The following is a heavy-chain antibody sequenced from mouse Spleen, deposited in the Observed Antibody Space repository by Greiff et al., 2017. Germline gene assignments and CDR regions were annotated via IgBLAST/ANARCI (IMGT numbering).Heavy chain of an antibody. J-gene: IGHJ3*01. V-gene: IGHV1-69*01. CDR2: IDPSDSYT. CDR3: ARGGDDSWFAY. CDR1: GYTFTSYW. Sequence: QVHVKQPGAELVMPGASVKLSCKASGYTFTSYWMHWVKQRPGQGLEWIGEIDPSDSYTNYNQKFKGKATLTVDKSSSTAYMQLSSLTSEDSAVYYCARGGDDSWFAYWGQGTLVTVSA. D-gene: IGHD3-3*01.